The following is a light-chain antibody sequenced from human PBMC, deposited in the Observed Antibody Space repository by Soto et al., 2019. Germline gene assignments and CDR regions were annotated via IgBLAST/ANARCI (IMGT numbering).Light chain of an antibody. CDR2: KAS. CDR1: QSISSW. Sequence: DIQMTQSPSTLSASVGDRVTITCRASQSISSWLAWYQQKPGTAPKLLIYKASSLESGVPSRFSGSGSGTEFTLTISSPQPDDFATYYCQQYNSYSYTFGQGTKLEIK. J-gene: IGKJ2*01. V-gene: IGKV1-5*03. CDR3: QQYNSYSYT.